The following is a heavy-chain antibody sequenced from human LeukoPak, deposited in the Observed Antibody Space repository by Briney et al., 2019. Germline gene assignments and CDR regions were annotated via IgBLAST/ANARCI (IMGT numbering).Heavy chain of an antibody. Sequence: GGSLRLSCAASGFTFSSYSMNWVRQAPGKGLEWVSSISSSSSYIYYADSVKGRFTISRDNAKNSLYLQVNSLRAEDTAVYYCASSSWRGYYFDYWGQGTLVTVSS. J-gene: IGHJ4*02. D-gene: IGHD6-13*01. CDR3: ASSSWRGYYFDY. CDR2: ISSSSSYI. V-gene: IGHV3-21*01. CDR1: GFTFSSYS.